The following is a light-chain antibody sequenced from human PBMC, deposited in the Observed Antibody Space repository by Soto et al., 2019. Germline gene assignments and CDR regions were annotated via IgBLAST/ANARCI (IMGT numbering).Light chain of an antibody. V-gene: IGKV3-11*01. CDR3: QQRNDWVT. J-gene: IGKJ4*01. CDR1: QSIRNY. CDR2: DAC. Sequence: EVVLTQSPATLSLSPGARAALSFRASQSIRNYLVWYQQKPGQSPRLLIYDACNRATGIPARFSGSGSGTDFILTISSLEPEDSGVYYCQQRNDWVTFGGGTKVDIK.